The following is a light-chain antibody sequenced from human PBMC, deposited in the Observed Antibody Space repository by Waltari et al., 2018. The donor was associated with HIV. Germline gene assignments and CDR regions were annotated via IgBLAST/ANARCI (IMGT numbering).Light chain of an antibody. V-gene: IGKV1-39*01. Sequence: DIQMTQSPSSLSASIGDRVTITCRASQSISRSLNWDQQKPGKAPKVLIHAASNLQSGVPSRFSGSGSGTDFTLTISSLQPEDFATYYCQQTYNSPRTFGQGTKVEIK. CDR1: QSISRS. CDR2: AAS. CDR3: QQTYNSPRT. J-gene: IGKJ1*01.